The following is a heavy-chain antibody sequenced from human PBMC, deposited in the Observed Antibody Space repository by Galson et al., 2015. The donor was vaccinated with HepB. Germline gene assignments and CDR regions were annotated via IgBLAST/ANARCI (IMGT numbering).Heavy chain of an antibody. J-gene: IGHJ3*02. CDR3: AKDGNEWFPYRGAFDI. V-gene: IGHV3-23*01. Sequence: SLRLSCAASGFTFSSYAMSWVRQAPGKGLEWVSAISGSGGSTYYADSVKGRFTISRDNSKNTLYLQMNSLRAEDTAVYYCAKDGNEWFPYRGAFDIWGQGTMVTVSS. CDR2: ISGSGGST. CDR1: GFTFSSYA. D-gene: IGHD3-3*01.